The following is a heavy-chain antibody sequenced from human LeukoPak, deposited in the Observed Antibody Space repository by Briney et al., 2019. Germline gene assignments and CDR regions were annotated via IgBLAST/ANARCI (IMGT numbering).Heavy chain of an antibody. CDR3: ARRLSTIAISAANDY. D-gene: IGHD6-13*01. J-gene: IGHJ4*02. Sequence: GESLKISCKGSGYSFSSYWIAWVRQMPGKGLEWMGIIHPGNSETTYNPSFKGHVTMSADKSISTAYLQWSSLEDTDTAKYYCARRLSTIAISAANDYWGQGTLVTVSS. CDR2: IHPGNSET. CDR1: GYSFSSYW. V-gene: IGHV5-51*01.